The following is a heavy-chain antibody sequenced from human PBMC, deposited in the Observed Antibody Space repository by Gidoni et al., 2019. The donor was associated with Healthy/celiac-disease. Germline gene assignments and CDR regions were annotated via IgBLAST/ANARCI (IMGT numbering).Heavy chain of an antibody. D-gene: IGHD3-16*01. Sequence: SSSTIYYADSVKGRFTTSRDNAKNSLYLQMNSLRAEDTAVYYCARGWGTESGYWGQGTLVTVSS. CDR3: ARGWGTESGY. V-gene: IGHV3-48*01. J-gene: IGHJ4*02. CDR2: SSSTI.